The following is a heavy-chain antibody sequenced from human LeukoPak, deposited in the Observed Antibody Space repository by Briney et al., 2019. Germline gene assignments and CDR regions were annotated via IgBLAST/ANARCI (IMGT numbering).Heavy chain of an antibody. CDR3: ARGCGGGDCSNDY. J-gene: IGHJ4*02. CDR2: FYHGGST. CDR1: GYSISTGYY. V-gene: IGHV4-38-2*02. Sequence: SETLSLTCTVSGYSISTGYYWDWIRQPPGKGLEWIGTFYHGGSTYYNPSLKSRVTISVDTSKNQFSLKLSSVTAADTAVYYCARGCGGGDCSNDYWGQGTLVTVSS. D-gene: IGHD2-21*02.